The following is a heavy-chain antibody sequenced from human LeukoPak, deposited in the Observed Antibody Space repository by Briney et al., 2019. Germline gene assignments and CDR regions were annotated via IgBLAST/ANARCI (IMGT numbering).Heavy chain of an antibody. D-gene: IGHD2-15*01. CDR1: GFTFSSYA. CDR3: AKRGGYCSGGSCYRPYYFDY. CDR2: ISGSGGST. Sequence: GGSLRLSCAASGFTFSSYAMSWVRQAPGRGLEWVSAISGSGGSTYYADSVKGRFTISRDNSKNTLYLQMNSLRAEDTAIYYCAKRGGYCSGGSCYRPYYFDYWGQGTLVTVSS. J-gene: IGHJ4*02. V-gene: IGHV3-23*01.